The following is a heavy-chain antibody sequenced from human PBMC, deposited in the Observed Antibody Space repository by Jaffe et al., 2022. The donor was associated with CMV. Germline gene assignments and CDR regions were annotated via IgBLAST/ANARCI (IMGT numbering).Heavy chain of an antibody. CDR3: ARVGLSVSKTNGESDAFDI. V-gene: IGHV3-7*01. CDR1: GFTFSSYW. J-gene: IGHJ3*02. CDR2: IKQDGSEK. D-gene: IGHD3-10*01. Sequence: EVQLVESGGGLVQPGGSLRLSCAASGFTFSSYWMSWVRQAPGKGLEWVANIKQDGSEKYYVDSVKGRFTISRDNAKNSLYLQMNSLRAEDTAVYYCARVGLSVSKTNGESDAFDIWGQGTMVTVSS.